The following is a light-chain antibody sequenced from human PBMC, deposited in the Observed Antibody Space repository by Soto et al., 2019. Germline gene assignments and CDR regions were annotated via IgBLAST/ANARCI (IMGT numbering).Light chain of an antibody. CDR1: QSVSSSY. V-gene: IGKV3-20*01. J-gene: IGKJ1*01. CDR3: HQYGSSPWT. CDR2: GAS. Sequence: EIVLTQSPGTLSSSPGERATLSCRASQSVSSSYLAWYQQKPGQAPRLLIYGASSRATGIPDRFSGSGSGTNFTLTISRLEPEDFAVYYCHQYGSSPWTFGQGTKVESK.